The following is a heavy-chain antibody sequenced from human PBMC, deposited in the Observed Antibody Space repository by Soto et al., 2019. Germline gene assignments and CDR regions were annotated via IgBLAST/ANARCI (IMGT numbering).Heavy chain of an antibody. CDR2: IYPGDSDT. Sequence: PGASLKISCKGSGYSFTSYGIGWVRQMPGKGLEWMRIIYPGDSDTRYSPSFQGQVTISADKSISTAYLQWSSLKASDTAMYYCARQTYYYGSGSYYLYYYGMDVWRQGPTVTASS. V-gene: IGHV5-51*01. CDR1: GYSFTSYG. J-gene: IGHJ6*02. D-gene: IGHD3-10*01. CDR3: ARQTYYYGSGSYYLYYYGMDV.